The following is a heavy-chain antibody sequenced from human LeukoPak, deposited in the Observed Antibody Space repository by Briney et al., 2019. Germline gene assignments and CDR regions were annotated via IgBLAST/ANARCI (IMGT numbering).Heavy chain of an antibody. Sequence: GGSLRLSCAASGFTFSSYGMHWVRQAPGKGLERVAVIWYDGSKKYYADSVKGRFTSSRDNSKNTLSLEMNSLRAEDTAVYYCAREVPGGRFDYWGQGTLVTVSS. CDR1: GFTFSSYG. J-gene: IGHJ4*02. CDR2: IWYDGSKK. D-gene: IGHD2-8*02. CDR3: AREVPGGRFDY. V-gene: IGHV3-33*01.